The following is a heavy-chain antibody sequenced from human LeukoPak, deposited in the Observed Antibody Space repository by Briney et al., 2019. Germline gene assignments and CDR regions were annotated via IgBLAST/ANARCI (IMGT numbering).Heavy chain of an antibody. CDR2: IYYSGST. J-gene: IGHJ3*02. V-gene: IGHV4-39*07. Sequence: SETLSLTCTVSGGSISSSSYYWGWIRQPPGKGLEWIGSIYYSGSTYYNPSLKSRVTISVDTSKNQFSLKLSSVTAADTAVYYCARSYCGGDCYLRSSDAFDIWGQGTMVTVSS. CDR3: ARSYCGGDCYLRSSDAFDI. CDR1: GGSISSSSYY. D-gene: IGHD2-21*02.